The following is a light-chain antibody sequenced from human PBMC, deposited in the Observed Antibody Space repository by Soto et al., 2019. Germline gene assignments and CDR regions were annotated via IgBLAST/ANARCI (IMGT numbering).Light chain of an antibody. CDR2: DAS. CDR1: QSVSGW. CDR3: QQYKSYWT. J-gene: IGKJ1*01. Sequence: DIQMTQSPSTLSASVGDTVTVTCRASQSVSGWLAWYQQKPGEAPKLLIYDASSLESGVPSRFSGSGSGTEFTLTISSLQPDDFATYHCQQYKSYWTFGQGTKVDIK. V-gene: IGKV1-5*01.